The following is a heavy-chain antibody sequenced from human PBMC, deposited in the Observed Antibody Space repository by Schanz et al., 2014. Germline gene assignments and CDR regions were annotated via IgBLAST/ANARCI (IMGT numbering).Heavy chain of an antibody. CDR3: ARDAADFYDILTEEDY. CDR2: ISAYNGNT. CDR1: GYTFTSYG. Sequence: QVQLVQSGAEVKKPGASVKVSCKASGYTFTSYGISWVRQAPGQGLEWMGWISAYNGNTKYPQKLQGRVTMTTDTSTSTAYMELRSLRSDDTAVYYCARDAADFYDILTEEDYWGQGTVVTDSS. J-gene: IGHJ4*02. D-gene: IGHD3-9*01. V-gene: IGHV1-18*01.